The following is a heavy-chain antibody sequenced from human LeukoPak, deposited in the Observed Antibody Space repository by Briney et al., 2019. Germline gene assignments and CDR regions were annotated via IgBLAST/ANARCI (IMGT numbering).Heavy chain of an antibody. CDR1: GFTFDDYA. CDR3: AKEVRGIAAAGTGRVYYYGMDV. CDR2: ISWDGGST. Sequence: GGSLGLSCAASGFTFDDYAMHWVRQAPGKGLEWVSLISWDGGSTYYADSVKGRFTISRDNSKNSLYLQMNSLRAEDTALYYCAKEVRGIAAAGTGRVYYYGMDVWGKGTTVTVSS. J-gene: IGHJ6*04. V-gene: IGHV3-43D*04. D-gene: IGHD6-13*01.